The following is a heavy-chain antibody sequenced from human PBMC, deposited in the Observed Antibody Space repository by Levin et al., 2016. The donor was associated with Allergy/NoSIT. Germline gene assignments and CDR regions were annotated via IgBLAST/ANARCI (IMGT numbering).Heavy chain of an antibody. CDR3: ARDTGIQLWNQVDY. Sequence: GGSLRLSCAASGFNFDDYAMHWVRQAPGKGLEWVSGISWNGGTLDHADSVKGRFTISRDNAKNSLYLQMNSLRAEDTALYYCARDTGIQLWNQVDYWGQGTLVTVSS. V-gene: IGHV3-9*01. J-gene: IGHJ4*02. CDR2: ISWNGGTL. CDR1: GFNFDDYA. D-gene: IGHD5-18*01.